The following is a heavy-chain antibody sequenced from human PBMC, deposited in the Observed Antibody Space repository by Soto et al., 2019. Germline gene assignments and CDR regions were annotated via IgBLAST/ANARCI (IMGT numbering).Heavy chain of an antibody. V-gene: IGHV1-18*04. D-gene: IGHD2-8*02. Sequence: QVQLVQSGAEVKKPGASVKVSCTASGYTFSNYGITWVRQAPGQGLEWMGWISTYNGNTNYAKKVQGRVTMTIDTSTSTAYMELRSLSSDDTAMYYCAACTGPSFQRGREWFDPWGQGTLVTVSA. CDR3: AACTGPSFQRGREWFDP. J-gene: IGHJ5*02. CDR1: GYTFSNYG. CDR2: ISTYNGNT.